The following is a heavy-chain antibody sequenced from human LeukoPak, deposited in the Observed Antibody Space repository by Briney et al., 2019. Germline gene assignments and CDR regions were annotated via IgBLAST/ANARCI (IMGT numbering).Heavy chain of an antibody. CDR3: ARDSSSWFPEARYYYGMDV. Sequence: ASVTVSCKASGYTFTSYYMHWVRQAPGQGLEWMGIINPSGGSTSYAQKFRGRVTMTRDTSTSTVYMELSSLRSEDTAVYYCARDSSSWFPEARYYYGMDVWGQGTTVTVSS. CDR2: INPSGGST. D-gene: IGHD6-13*01. V-gene: IGHV1-46*01. CDR1: GYTFTSYY. J-gene: IGHJ6*02.